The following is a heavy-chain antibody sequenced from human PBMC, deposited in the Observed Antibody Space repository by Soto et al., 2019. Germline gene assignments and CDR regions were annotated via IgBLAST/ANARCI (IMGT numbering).Heavy chain of an antibody. D-gene: IGHD3-10*01. V-gene: IGHV3-7*01. CDR1: GFTLSSYW. CDR2: IKQDGSEK. Sequence: EVQLVESGGGLVQPGGSLRLSCAASGFTLSSYWMSWVRQAPGKGLEWVANIKQDGSEKYYVDSVKGRFTISRDNAKNSLYLQMNSLRAEDTAVYYCARWFRLFDYWGQGTLVTVSS. CDR3: ARWFRLFDY. J-gene: IGHJ4*02.